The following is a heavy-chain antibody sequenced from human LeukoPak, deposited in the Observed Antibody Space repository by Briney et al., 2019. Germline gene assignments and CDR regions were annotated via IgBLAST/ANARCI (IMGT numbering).Heavy chain of an antibody. CDR2: ISGSGGST. CDR3: AKVGFLEWLFDHEKYYFDY. Sequence: PGGSLRLSCAASGFTFSSYAMSWVRQAPGKGLEWVSAISGSGGSTYYADSVKGRFTISRDNSENTLYLQMNSLRAEDTAVYYCAKVGFLEWLFDHEKYYFDYWGQGTLVTVSS. V-gene: IGHV3-23*01. D-gene: IGHD3-3*01. CDR1: GFTFSSYA. J-gene: IGHJ4*02.